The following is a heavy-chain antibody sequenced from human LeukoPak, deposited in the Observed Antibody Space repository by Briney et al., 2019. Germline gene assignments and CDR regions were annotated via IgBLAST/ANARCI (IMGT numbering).Heavy chain of an antibody. D-gene: IGHD1-26*01. J-gene: IGHJ4*02. CDR2: VSGSGGST. CDR1: GFTFSSYA. V-gene: IGHV3-23*01. CDR3: AKDVRSGSSYFDY. Sequence: PGGSLRLSCAASGFTFSSYAMSWVRQAPGKGLEWVSAVSGSGGSTYYADSVKGRFTISRDNSKNTLYLQMNSPRAEDTAVYYCAKDVRSGSSYFDYWGQGTLVTVSS.